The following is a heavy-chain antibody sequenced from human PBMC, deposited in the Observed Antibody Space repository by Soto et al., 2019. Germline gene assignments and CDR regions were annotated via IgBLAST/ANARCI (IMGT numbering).Heavy chain of an antibody. V-gene: IGHV3-23*01. J-gene: IGHJ4*02. Sequence: EVQLLESGGGLVQPGGSLRLSCAASGFTFNNYAMGWVRQAPGKGLEWVSAITDSGDDTYYIDSVKGRFTISRDNSKSTLYLQMNSLRAEDTAIYYCAKLGSSSWSPHYYFDYVGQGTLVTVSS. CDR1: GFTFNNYA. CDR3: AKLGSSSWSPHYYFDY. CDR2: ITDSGDDT. D-gene: IGHD2-2*01.